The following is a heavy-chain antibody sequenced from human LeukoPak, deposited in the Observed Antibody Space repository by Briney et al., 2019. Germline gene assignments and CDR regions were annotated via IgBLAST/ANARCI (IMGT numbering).Heavy chain of an antibody. V-gene: IGHV3-23*01. Sequence: PSGGSLRLSCAASGFTFSSYAMSWVRQAPGKGLEWVSAISGSGGSTYYADSVKGRFTISRDNSKNTLYLQMNGLRAEDTAVYYCAKDRKQWLGPFDYWGQGTLVTVSS. CDR1: GFTFSSYA. CDR3: AKDRKQWLGPFDY. J-gene: IGHJ4*02. D-gene: IGHD6-19*01. CDR2: ISGSGGST.